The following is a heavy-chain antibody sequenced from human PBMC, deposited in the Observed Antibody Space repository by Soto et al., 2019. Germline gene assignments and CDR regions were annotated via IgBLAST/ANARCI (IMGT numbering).Heavy chain of an antibody. V-gene: IGHV3-30*18. CDR1: GFDFNTYG. CDR2: ISFDGGNQ. D-gene: IGHD6-13*01. J-gene: IGHJ5*02. Sequence: QVQLVQSGGGVGQPGRSLRLSCAASGFDFNTYGFHWVRQAPGKGLEWVAGISFDGGNQYYADSVKGRFTISRDKSNSTLYLQMNSLGAEDTATYYCAKDSSVTAAGSGGWFDPWGQGTLVIVSS. CDR3: AKDSSVTAAGSGGWFDP.